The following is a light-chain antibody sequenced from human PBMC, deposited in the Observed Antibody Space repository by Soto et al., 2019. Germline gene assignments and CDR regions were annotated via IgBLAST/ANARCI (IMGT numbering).Light chain of an antibody. CDR1: SSDVASYNF. Sequence: QSALTQPASVSGSPGQSITMSGTGTSSDVASYNFVSWFQLHPGKAPKLMIYEVTNRPSGVSYRFSGSKSGNTASLTISGLQPEDEADYYSSSFTATNTWVFGTGTKLTVL. CDR2: EVT. J-gene: IGLJ3*02. V-gene: IGLV2-14*01. CDR3: SSFTATNTWV.